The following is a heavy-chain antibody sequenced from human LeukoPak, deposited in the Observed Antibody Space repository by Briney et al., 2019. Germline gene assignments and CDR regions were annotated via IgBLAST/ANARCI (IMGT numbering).Heavy chain of an antibody. CDR3: ATVNVAVAGT. CDR2: INPNSGGT. J-gene: IGHJ5*02. D-gene: IGHD6-19*01. CDR1: GYTFTGYY. V-gene: IGHV1-2*02. Sequence: WASVKVSCKASGYTFTGYYMHWVRQAPGQGLEWMGWINPNSGGTNYAQKFQGRVTMTRDTSISTAYLELSRLRSEDTAVYYCATVNVAVAGTWGQGNLVTVSS.